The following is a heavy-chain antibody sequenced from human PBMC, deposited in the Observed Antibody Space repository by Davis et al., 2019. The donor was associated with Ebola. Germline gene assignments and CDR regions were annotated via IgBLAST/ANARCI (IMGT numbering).Heavy chain of an antibody. Sequence: MPSETLSLTCTVSGGSISSGDYYWSWIRQPPGKGLEWIGYIYYSGSTYYNPSLKSRVTISVHTSKNQFSLKLSSVTAADTAVYYCASLYSSGWYGDDYWGQGTLVTVSS. D-gene: IGHD6-19*01. V-gene: IGHV4-30-4*01. CDR2: IYYSGST. CDR1: GGSISSGDYY. CDR3: ASLYSSGWYGDDY. J-gene: IGHJ4*02.